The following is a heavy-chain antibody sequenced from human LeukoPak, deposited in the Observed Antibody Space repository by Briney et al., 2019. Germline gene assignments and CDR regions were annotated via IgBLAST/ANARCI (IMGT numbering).Heavy chain of an antibody. CDR1: GFTVSSNY. Sequence: GGSLRLSCAASGFTVSSNYMSWVRQAPGKGLEWVSVIYSGGSTYYADSVKGRFTISRDNSKNTLYLQMNSLRAEDTAVYYCVKEHYYGSGSYHWFDPWGQGTLVTVSS. D-gene: IGHD3-10*01. J-gene: IGHJ5*02. CDR2: IYSGGST. V-gene: IGHV3-66*01. CDR3: VKEHYYGSGSYHWFDP.